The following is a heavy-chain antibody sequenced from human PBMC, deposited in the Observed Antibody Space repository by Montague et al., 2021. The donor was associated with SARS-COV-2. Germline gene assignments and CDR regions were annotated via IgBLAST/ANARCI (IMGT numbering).Heavy chain of an antibody. CDR2: IYYSGST. V-gene: IGHV4-59*12. CDR1: GGSISSYY. D-gene: IGHD6-6*01. J-gene: IGHJ2*01. CDR3: ARLRSSSNWYFDL. Sequence: SETLSLTCTVSGGSISSYYWSWIRQPPGKGLEWIGYIYYSGSTYYNPSLKSRVTISVDTSKNKFSLKLGSVTAADTAVYYCARLRSSSNWYFDLWGRGTLVTVSA.